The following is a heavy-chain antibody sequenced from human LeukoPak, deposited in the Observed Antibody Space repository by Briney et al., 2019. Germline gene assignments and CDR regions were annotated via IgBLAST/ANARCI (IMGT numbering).Heavy chain of an antibody. D-gene: IGHD3-22*01. CDR3: ARDSLHPYYDSSDI. J-gene: IGHJ3*02. Sequence: SETLSLTCTVSGGSISSYYWSWIRQPAGKGLEWIGRIYTSGSTNYNPSLKSRVTMSVDTSKNQFSLKLSSVTAADTAVYYCARDSLHPYYDSSDIWGQGTMVTVSS. CDR1: GGSISSYY. V-gene: IGHV4-4*07. CDR2: IYTSGST.